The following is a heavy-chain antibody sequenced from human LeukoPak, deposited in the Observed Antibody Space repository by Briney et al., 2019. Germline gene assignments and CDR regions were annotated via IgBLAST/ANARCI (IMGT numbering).Heavy chain of an antibody. CDR3: AKWLRAPYYFDY. D-gene: IGHD5-12*01. J-gene: IGHJ4*02. Sequence: GGSLRLSCAASGFTFSSYAMSWVRQAPGKGLEWVSAIRGSGGSTYYADSVEGRFTISRDNSKNTLYLQMNSLRAEDTALYYCAKWLRAPYYFDYWGQGTLVTVSA. V-gene: IGHV3-23*01. CDR2: IRGSGGST. CDR1: GFTFSSYA.